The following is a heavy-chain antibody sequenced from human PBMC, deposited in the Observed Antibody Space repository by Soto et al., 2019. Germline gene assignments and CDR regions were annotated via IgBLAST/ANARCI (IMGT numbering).Heavy chain of an antibody. J-gene: IGHJ6*02. CDR3: AQGGSSSSYYYYGMDV. CDR2: ISYDGSNK. CDR1: GFTFSSYG. V-gene: IGHV3-30*18. D-gene: IGHD6-6*01. Sequence: QVQLVESGGGVVQPGRSLRLSCAASGFTFSSYGMHWVRQAPGKGLEWVAVISYDGSNKYYADSVKGRFTISRDNSKNTLYLQMNSLRAEDTAVYYRAQGGSSSSYYYYGMDVWGQGTTVTVSS.